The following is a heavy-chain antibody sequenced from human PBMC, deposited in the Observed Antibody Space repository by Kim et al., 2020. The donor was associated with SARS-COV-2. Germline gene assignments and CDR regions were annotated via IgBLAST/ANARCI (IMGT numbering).Heavy chain of an antibody. CDR1: GFTFSTYA. D-gene: IGHD6-13*01. CDR2: VGGSGGNT. V-gene: IGHV3-23*01. CDR3: AKGRSENIAAAFNY. J-gene: IGHJ4*02. Sequence: GGSPRLSCAASGFTFSTYAMSWVRQAPGKGLEWVSTVGGSGGNTYYADSAKGRFTIFRDNSKNTVDLQMNSLSAEDTAVYYCAKGRSENIAAAFNYWGKG.